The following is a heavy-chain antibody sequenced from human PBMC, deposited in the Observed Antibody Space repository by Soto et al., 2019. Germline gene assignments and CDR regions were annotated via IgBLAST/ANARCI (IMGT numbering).Heavy chain of an antibody. J-gene: IGHJ5*02. Sequence: QVQLVESGGGVVQPGRSLRLSCAASGFTFRNYGIHWVRQAPGKGLEWVAVIWFDGSKDYYADSVKGRVTISRDDSKNRVYLTRNCLADGDTAVNYGATDMDTSGHSSWLAPWGQGPLVTVSS. D-gene: IGHD3-22*01. CDR1: GFTFRNYG. V-gene: IGHV3-33*08. CDR2: IWFDGSKD. CDR3: ATDMDTSGHSSWLAP.